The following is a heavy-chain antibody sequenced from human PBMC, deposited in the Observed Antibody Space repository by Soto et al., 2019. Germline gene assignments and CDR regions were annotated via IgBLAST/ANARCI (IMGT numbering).Heavy chain of an antibody. V-gene: IGHV3-33*01. Sequence: GGSLRLSCAASGFTFSSYGMHWVRQAPGKGLEWVAVIWYDGSNKYYADSVKGRFTISRDNSKNTLYLQMNSLRAEDTAVYYCAREMDYYDSSGRGDAFDIWGQGTMVTVSS. CDR1: GFTFSSYG. CDR2: IWYDGSNK. CDR3: AREMDYYDSSGRGDAFDI. J-gene: IGHJ3*02. D-gene: IGHD3-22*01.